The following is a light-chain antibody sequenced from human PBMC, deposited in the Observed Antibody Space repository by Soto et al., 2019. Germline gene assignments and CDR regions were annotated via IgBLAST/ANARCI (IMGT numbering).Light chain of an antibody. CDR1: QRVLYSSNNKNY. Sequence: DIVMTQSPDSLAVSLGERATINCKSSQRVLYSSNNKNYLAWYQQKPGQPPKLLIYWASTRESGVPDRFSGSGSGTDFTLTISSLQAEDVAVYYCQQYYSTFPFGGGTKVEIK. CDR3: QQYYSTFP. J-gene: IGKJ4*01. V-gene: IGKV4-1*01. CDR2: WAS.